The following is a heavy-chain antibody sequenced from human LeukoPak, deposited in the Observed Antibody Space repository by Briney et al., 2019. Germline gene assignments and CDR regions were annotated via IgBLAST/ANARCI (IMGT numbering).Heavy chain of an antibody. J-gene: IGHJ4*02. V-gene: IGHV3-30*02. CDR3: AKDTRRIAVAGLFDY. CDR1: GFTFSSYG. D-gene: IGHD6-19*01. CDR2: IHYDGSNK. Sequence: AGGSLRLSCAASGFTFSSYGMHWVRQAPGKGLEWVAFIHYDGSNKYYADSVKGRFTISRDNSKNTLYLQMNSLRAEDTAVYYCAKDTRRIAVAGLFDYWGQGTLVTVSS.